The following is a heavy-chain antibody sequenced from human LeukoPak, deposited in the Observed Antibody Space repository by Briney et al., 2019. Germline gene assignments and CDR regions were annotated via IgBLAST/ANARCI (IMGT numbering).Heavy chain of an antibody. J-gene: IGHJ3*01. D-gene: IGHD3-22*01. CDR1: GFTFSSYT. V-gene: IGHV3-48*01. CDR2: ISSSSSTI. CDR3: AREAPNYYDSSGYDAFDL. Sequence: GGSLRLSCAASGFTFSSYTMNWVRQAPGKGLEWVSYISSSSSTIYYADSVKGRFTISRDNAKNSLYLQMNSLRAEDTAVYYCAREAPNYYDSSGYDAFDLWGQGTMVTVSS.